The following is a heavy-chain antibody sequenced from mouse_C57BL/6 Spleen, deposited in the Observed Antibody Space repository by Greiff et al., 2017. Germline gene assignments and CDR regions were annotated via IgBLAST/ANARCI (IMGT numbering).Heavy chain of an antibody. CDR1: GFTFSSYT. CDR3: ARPNGNGAMDY. J-gene: IGHJ4*01. Sequence: EVNVVESGGGLVKPGGSLKLSCAASGFTFSSYTMSWVRQTPEKRLEWVATISGGGGNTYYPDSVKGRFTISRDNAKNTLYLQMSSLRSEDTALYYCARPNGNGAMDYWGQGTSVTVSS. CDR2: ISGGGGNT. D-gene: IGHD2-1*01. V-gene: IGHV5-9*01.